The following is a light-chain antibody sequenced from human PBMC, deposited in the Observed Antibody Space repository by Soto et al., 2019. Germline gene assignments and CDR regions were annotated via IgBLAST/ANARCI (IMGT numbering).Light chain of an antibody. J-gene: IGKJ1*01. CDR1: QIVGNN. CDR2: DAF. V-gene: IGKV3-15*01. Sequence: EVVMTQSPATLSVSPGERATLSCRASQIVGNNLAWYQHRPGQAPRLLIYDAFTRATDIPARFSGSGSGTEYTLTISSLQSEDFALYYCQQYNYWPRTFGPGTKVEIK. CDR3: QQYNYWPRT.